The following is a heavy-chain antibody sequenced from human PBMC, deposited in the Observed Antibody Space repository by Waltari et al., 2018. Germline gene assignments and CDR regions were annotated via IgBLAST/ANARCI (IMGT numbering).Heavy chain of an antibody. CDR2: VHGSGRS. Sequence: QLQLQESGPGLVKPSGTLSPSCAVSGASVSRAYWWSWVRQSPQKGLEWIGQVHGSGRSNYSPSFASRVTVSLDTSNNEFSLKVTSATAADTAMYYCARDRGRGLYLDTWGREPWSPSPQ. D-gene: IGHD2-15*01. CDR1: GASVSRAYW. J-gene: IGHJ5*02. V-gene: IGHV4-4*02. CDR3: ARDRGRGLYLDT.